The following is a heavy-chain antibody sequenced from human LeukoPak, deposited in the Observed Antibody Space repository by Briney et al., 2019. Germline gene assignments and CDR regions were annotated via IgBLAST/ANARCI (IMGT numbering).Heavy chain of an antibody. CDR2: TYYRSRWYS. CDR3: ARTGYGPQYYFDY. D-gene: IGHD5-18*01. Sequence: SQTLSLTCAISADSVSSNSAAWNWIRQYPSRGLEWLGRTYYRSRWYSDSALSVRSRITVNPDTSKNQFSLQLNSVTPEDTAVYFCARTGYGPQYYFDYWGQGSLVTVSS. V-gene: IGHV6-1*01. J-gene: IGHJ4*02. CDR1: ADSVSSNSAA.